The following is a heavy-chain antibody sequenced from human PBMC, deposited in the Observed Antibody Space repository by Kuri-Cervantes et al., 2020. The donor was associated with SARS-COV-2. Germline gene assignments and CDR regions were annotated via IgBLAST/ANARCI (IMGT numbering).Heavy chain of an antibody. CDR1: GFTFSSYA. D-gene: IGHD3-3*01. CDR2: NSASSANV. J-gene: IGHJ4*02. Sequence: GESLKISCAASGFTFSSYAMHWVRQAPGKGLEWVSYNSASSANVHYADSVKGRFTISRDESKNTLYLQMNSLRAEDTAVYYCARDLWGGNGLLDYWGQGTQVTVSS. CDR3: ARDLWGGNGLLDY. V-gene: IGHV3-21*05.